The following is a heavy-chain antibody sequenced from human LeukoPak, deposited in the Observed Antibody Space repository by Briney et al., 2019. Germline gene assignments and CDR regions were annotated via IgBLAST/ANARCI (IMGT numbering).Heavy chain of an antibody. CDR3: ARVGYSYGYGYFDY. Sequence: SETLSLTCAVSGGSISSSNWWSWARQPPGKGLEWIGEIYHSGSTNYNPSLKSRVTISVDKSKNQFSLKLSSVTAADTAVYYCARVGYSYGYGYFDYWGQGTLVTVSS. J-gene: IGHJ4*02. CDR2: IYHSGST. V-gene: IGHV4-4*02. CDR1: GGSISSSNW. D-gene: IGHD5-18*01.